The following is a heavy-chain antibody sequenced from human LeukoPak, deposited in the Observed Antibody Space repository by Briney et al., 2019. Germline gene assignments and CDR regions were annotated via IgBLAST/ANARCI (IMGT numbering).Heavy chain of an antibody. D-gene: IGHD3-3*01. CDR1: GYTFTSYG. CDR3: ARQYYDFWSGYYPLGY. Sequence: GASVKVSCKASGYTFTSYGISWVRQAPGQGVEGMGWIRVYNGNTNYAQKLHARLTMTTDTSTSTAYMELMSLRSDDTAVYYCARQYYDFWSGYYPLGYWGQGTLVTVSS. V-gene: IGHV1-18*01. J-gene: IGHJ4*02. CDR2: IRVYNGNT.